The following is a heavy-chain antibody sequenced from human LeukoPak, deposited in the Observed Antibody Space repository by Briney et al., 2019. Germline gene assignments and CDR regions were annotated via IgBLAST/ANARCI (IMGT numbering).Heavy chain of an antibody. CDR2: IYSGGST. CDR3: ARGPLIAAAGTW. J-gene: IGHJ4*02. V-gene: IGHV3-53*01. D-gene: IGHD6-13*01. Sequence: GGSLRLSCAASGFTVSSNYMSWVRQAPGKGLEWVSVIYSGGSTYYADSVKGRFTISRDNSKNTLYLQTNSLRAEDTAVYYCARGPLIAAAGTWWGQGTLVTVSS. CDR1: GFTVSSNY.